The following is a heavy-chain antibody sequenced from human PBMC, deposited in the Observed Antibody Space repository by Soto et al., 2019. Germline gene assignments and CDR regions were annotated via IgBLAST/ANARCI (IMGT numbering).Heavy chain of an antibody. CDR2: VSYDGSNE. CDR3: AKDKSIAVAGRGTYYYYNMDV. CDR1: GFAFSSDG. J-gene: IGHJ6*01. V-gene: IGHV3-30*18. D-gene: IGHD6-19*01. Sequence: PGGSLRLSCAGSGFAFSSDGMYWVRQAPGKGLEWVAVVSYDGSNEFYADSVKGRFTISRDNSKNTLYLQMHSLRAEDTAVYYCAKDKSIAVAGRGTYYYYNMDVWGQGTTVTVSS.